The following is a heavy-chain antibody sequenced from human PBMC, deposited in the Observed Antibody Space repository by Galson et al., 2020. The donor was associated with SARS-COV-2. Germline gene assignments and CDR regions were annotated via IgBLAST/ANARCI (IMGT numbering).Heavy chain of an antibody. V-gene: IGHV1-24*01. Sequence: ASVKVSCKVSGYTLTELSMHWVRQAPGKGLEWMGGFDPEDGETIYAQKFQGRVTMTEDTSTDTAYMELSSLRSEDTAVYYCAISIAVAGTREDYDYGRDGWGQGTTVTVSS. J-gene: IGHJ6*02. CDR2: FDPEDGET. CDR1: GYTLTELS. D-gene: IGHD6-19*01. CDR3: AISIAVAGTREDYDYGRDG.